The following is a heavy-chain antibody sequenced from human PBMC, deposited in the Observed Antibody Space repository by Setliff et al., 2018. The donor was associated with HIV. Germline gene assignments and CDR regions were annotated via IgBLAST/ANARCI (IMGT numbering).Heavy chain of an antibody. D-gene: IGHD1-7*01. CDR2: IIPIFGSI. CDR1: GGTFSNYA. V-gene: IGHV1-69*05. Sequence: ASVKVSCKASGGTFSNYAISWVRQAPGQGLEWMGGIIPIFGSINYAQKFQGRVTITTDESTSTAYMELSSLRSEDTAVYYCARVPNQELYFYGMDVWGQGTTVTGLL. J-gene: IGHJ6*02. CDR3: ARVPNQELYFYGMDV.